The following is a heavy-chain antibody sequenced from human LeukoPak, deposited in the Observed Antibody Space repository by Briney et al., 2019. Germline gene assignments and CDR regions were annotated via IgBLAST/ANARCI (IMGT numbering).Heavy chain of an antibody. J-gene: IGHJ4*02. CDR2: ISGGGDTT. Sequence: GGSLRLSCAASGCTFSNYAMTWVRQAPGKGLEWVSTISGGGDTTYYADSVKGRFTISRDNSKNTLHLQMSSLRAEDTAVYYCIRARIRTYSGFDSVVIDYWGQGTLVTVSS. D-gene: IGHD5-12*01. V-gene: IGHV3-23*01. CDR1: GCTFSNYA. CDR3: IRARIRTYSGFDSVVIDY.